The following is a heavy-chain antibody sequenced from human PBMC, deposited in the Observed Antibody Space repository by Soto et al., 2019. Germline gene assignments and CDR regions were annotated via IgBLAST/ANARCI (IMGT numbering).Heavy chain of an antibody. CDR3: ARGWGIAAPGPNWFDP. CDR1: GYTFSDYG. Sequence: ASVKVSCKASGYTFSDYGFSWVRQAPGQGPEWMGWINPNSGGTKYVQKFQGRVTMTRDTSISTVYLELSRLRSDDTAVYYCARGWGIAAPGPNWFDPWGQGTLVTVSS. V-gene: IGHV1-2*02. J-gene: IGHJ5*02. D-gene: IGHD6-13*01. CDR2: INPNSGGT.